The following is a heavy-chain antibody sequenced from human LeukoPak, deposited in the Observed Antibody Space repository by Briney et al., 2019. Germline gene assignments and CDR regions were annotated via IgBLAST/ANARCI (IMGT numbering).Heavy chain of an antibody. CDR1: GGSFSGYY. Sequence: SSETLSLTCAVYGGSFSGYYWSWIRQPPGKGLEWIGEINHSGGTNYNPSLKSRVTISVDTSKNQFSLKLSSVTAADTAVYYCAGIDIYYYDSSGYYSFDYWGQGTLVTVSS. CDR3: AGIDIYYYDSSGYYSFDY. D-gene: IGHD3-22*01. CDR2: INHSGGT. J-gene: IGHJ4*02. V-gene: IGHV4-34*01.